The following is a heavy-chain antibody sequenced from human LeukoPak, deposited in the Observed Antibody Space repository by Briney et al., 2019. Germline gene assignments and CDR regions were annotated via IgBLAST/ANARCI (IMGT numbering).Heavy chain of an antibody. V-gene: IGHV1-69*04. CDR3: ASPAYCGGDCYDFDS. J-gene: IGHJ4*02. D-gene: IGHD2-21*02. CDR1: GGTFSSYA. CDR2: IIPILGIA. Sequence: SVKVSCKASGGTFSSYAISWVRQAPGQGLEWMGRIIPILGIANYAQKFQGRVTITADKSTSTAYMELSSLRSEDTAVYYCASPAYCGGDCYDFDSWGQGTLVTVSS.